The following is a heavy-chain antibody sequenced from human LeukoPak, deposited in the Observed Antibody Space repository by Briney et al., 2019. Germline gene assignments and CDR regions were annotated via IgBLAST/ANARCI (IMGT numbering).Heavy chain of an antibody. J-gene: IGHJ4*02. CDR2: IIPILGIA. Sequence: SVKVSCKASGGTFSSYAISWVRQAPGQGLEWMGRIIPILGIANYAQKFQGRVTITADKSTSTAYMELSSLRSEDTAVYYCARGNDSSGYYYYFDYWGQGTLVTVSS. CDR3: ARGNDSSGYYYYFDY. V-gene: IGHV1-69*04. D-gene: IGHD3-22*01. CDR1: GGTFSSYA.